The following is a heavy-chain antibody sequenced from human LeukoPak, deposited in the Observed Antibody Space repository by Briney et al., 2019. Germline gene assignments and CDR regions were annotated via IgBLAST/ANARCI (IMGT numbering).Heavy chain of an antibody. D-gene: IGHD6-19*01. CDR2: INTDGSST. CDR3: ARVGSGALNDAFDI. V-gene: IGHV3-74*01. Sequence: GGSLRLSCAASGFTFSSYWMHWVRQAPGKGLVWVSHINTDGSSTSYADSVKGRFTISRDNAKNTLYLQMNSLRAEDTAVYYCARVGSGALNDAFDIWGQGTMVTVSS. J-gene: IGHJ3*02. CDR1: GFTFSSYW.